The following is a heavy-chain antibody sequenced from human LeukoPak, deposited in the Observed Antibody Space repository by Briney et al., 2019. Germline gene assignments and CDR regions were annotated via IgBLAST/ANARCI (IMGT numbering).Heavy chain of an antibody. V-gene: IGHV4-39*01. J-gene: IGHJ4*02. CDR1: GGSISSSSYY. D-gene: IGHD6-13*01. CDR2: IYYSGST. Sequence: SETLSLTCTVSGGSISSSSYYWGWIRQPPGKGLEWIGSIYYSGSTYYNPSLKSRVTISVDTSKNQFSLKLSSVTAADTAVYYCAEAPGIAAAGQLNWGQGTLVTVSS. CDR3: AEAPGIAAAGQLN.